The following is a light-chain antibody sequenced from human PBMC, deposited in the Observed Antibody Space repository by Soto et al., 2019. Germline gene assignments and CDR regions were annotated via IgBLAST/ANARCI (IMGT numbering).Light chain of an antibody. CDR3: QQYNNWPPWT. Sequence: EIAMTQSPATLSVSPGESATLSCVDSQSVSSNLAWYQQKPGQAPRLLIYGASNRATGIPARFSGSGSGTEFTLTISSLQSEDFAVYYCQQYNNWPPWTVGQGTKVDIK. V-gene: IGKV3-15*01. CDR1: QSVSSN. CDR2: GAS. J-gene: IGKJ1*01.